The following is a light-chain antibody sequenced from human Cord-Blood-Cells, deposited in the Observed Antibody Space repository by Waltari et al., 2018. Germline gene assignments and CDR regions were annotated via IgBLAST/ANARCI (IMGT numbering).Light chain of an antibody. V-gene: IGKV1-39*01. CDR2: AAS. Sequence: IQITHSPSSLSASVGDRVSITCRASQIISTYLNWYQQKPGKAPKLLIYAASSLQSGVPSRFSGSGSGTDFTLTISSLQPEDFATYYCQQSYSTPRTFGQGTKVEIK. CDR1: QIISTY. CDR3: QQSYSTPRT. J-gene: IGKJ1*01.